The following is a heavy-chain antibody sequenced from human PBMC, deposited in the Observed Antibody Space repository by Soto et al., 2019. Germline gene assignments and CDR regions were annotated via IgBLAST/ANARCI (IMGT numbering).Heavy chain of an antibody. CDR1: GDSVSSNSAA. V-gene: IGHV6-1*01. Sequence: QTLSLTCAISGDSVSSNSAAWNWIRQSPSRGLEWLGRTYYRSKWYNDYAVSVKSRITINPDTSKNQFSLQLNSVTPEDTAVYYCARDFTAARDNYYYYYYMDVWGKGTTVTVSS. CDR3: ARDFTAARDNYYYYYYMDV. J-gene: IGHJ6*03. CDR2: TYYRSKWYN. D-gene: IGHD6-13*01.